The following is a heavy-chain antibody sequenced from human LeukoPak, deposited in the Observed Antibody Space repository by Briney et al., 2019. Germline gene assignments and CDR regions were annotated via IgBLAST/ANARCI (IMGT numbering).Heavy chain of an antibody. CDR1: GGSISSGGYY. V-gene: IGHV4-31*03. J-gene: IGHJ4*02. D-gene: IGHD3-16*02. CDR2: IYYGGST. Sequence: SQTLSLTCTVSGGSISSGGYYWSWIRQHPGKGLEWIGYIYYGGSTYYNPSLKSRVTISVDTSKNQFSLKLSSVTAADTAVYYCARAQGGLRLGELSHFDYWGQGTLVTVSS. CDR3: ARAQGGLRLGELSHFDY.